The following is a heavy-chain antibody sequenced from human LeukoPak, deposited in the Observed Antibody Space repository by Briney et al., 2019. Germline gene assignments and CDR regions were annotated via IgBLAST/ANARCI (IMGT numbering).Heavy chain of an antibody. D-gene: IGHD1-7*01. Sequence: GASVKVSCEASGGTFSSYAISWVRQAPGQGLEWMGGIIPIFGTANYAQKFQGRVTITADESTSTAYMELSSLRSEDTAVYYCARTGTPDEDFDYWGQGTLVTVSS. J-gene: IGHJ4*02. CDR1: GGTFSSYA. V-gene: IGHV1-69*01. CDR3: ARTGTPDEDFDY. CDR2: IIPIFGTA.